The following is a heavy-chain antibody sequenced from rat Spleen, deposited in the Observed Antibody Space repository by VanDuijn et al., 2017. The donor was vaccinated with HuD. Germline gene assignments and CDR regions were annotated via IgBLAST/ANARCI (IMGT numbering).Heavy chain of an antibody. CDR2: ITNTGGNT. CDR1: GFTFNKYW. D-gene: IGHD1-12*02. J-gene: IGHJ4*01. V-gene: IGHV5-31*01. Sequence: EVQLVESGGGLEQPGRSLKLACVASGFTFNKYWMTWIRQAPGKGLEWVASITNTGGNTYYPDSVKGRFTISRDNAKSTQYLQMDSLRSEDTATYYCATSYYYDGSYYYYIMDAWGQGASVTVSS. CDR3: ATSYYYDGSYYYYIMDA.